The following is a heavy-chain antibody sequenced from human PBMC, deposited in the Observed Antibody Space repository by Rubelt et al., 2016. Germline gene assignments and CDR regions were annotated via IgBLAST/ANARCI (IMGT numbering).Heavy chain of an antibody. Sequence: VQLVESGGGVVQPGRSLRLSCVGSGFFFRDYAMHWVRQAPGKGLEWISHISGGAERTDYADSVKGRFTISRDNSKNVLYLQMNSLRSADTALYYCLKDLEGVTVDCWGQGTLVTVS. D-gene: IGHD3-16*01. V-gene: IGHV3-43*02. CDR3: LKDLEGVTVDC. CDR2: ISGGAERT. CDR1: GFFFRDYA. J-gene: IGHJ4*02.